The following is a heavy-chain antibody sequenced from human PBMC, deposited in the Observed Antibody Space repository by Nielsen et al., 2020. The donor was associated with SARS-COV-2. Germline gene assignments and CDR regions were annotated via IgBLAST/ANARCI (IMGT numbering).Heavy chain of an antibody. CDR3: ARGAGWFDP. J-gene: IGHJ5*02. V-gene: IGHV4-31*03. Sequence: SETLSLTCSVSGGSFSSGGSSYSWIRQHPGKGLEWIGLRHYTGNTYYNPSLQSRLFISVDTSKNQFSLRLSSVTAADTAVYYCARGAGWFDPWGQGTRVTVSS. D-gene: IGHD6-19*01. CDR2: RHYTGNT. CDR1: GGSFSSGGSS.